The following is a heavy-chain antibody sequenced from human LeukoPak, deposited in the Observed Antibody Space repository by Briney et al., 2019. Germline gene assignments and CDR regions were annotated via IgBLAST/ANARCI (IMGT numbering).Heavy chain of an antibody. CDR1: GFTLSFYS. D-gene: IGHD1-26*01. J-gene: IGHJ4*02. Sequence: GSLRLSCAAPGFTLSFYSMNWVRQAAGQGMEWVASISSSRTYIYYADSVKGRFTISRDNAKISLYLQMNSLRAEYMGVYYCARVYSESDCADYWGQGTLVTVSS. CDR3: ARVYSESDCADY. CDR2: ISSSRTYI. V-gene: IGHV3-21*01.